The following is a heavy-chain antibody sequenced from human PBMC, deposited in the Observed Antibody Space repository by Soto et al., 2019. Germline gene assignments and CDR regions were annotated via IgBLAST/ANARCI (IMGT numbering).Heavy chain of an antibody. CDR3: AREVDTAMVTFDS. Sequence: ASVKVSCRASGYTFTIYGISWVRQAPGQGLERMGWISAYNGNTNYAQKLQGRVTMTTDTSTSTAYMELRSLRSDDTAVYYCAREVDTAMVTFDSWGQGTLATVSS. D-gene: IGHD5-18*01. J-gene: IGHJ4*02. CDR2: ISAYNGNT. V-gene: IGHV1-18*01. CDR1: GYTFTIYG.